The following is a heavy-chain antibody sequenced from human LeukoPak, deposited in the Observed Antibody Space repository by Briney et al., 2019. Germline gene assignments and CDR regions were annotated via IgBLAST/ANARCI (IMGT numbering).Heavy chain of an antibody. Sequence: GGSLRLSCSASGFTFSSYPMHWVRQAPGKGLEYVSAISSNGGSTYYADSVKGRVTISKDNSENTLYLQMNSLRPEDTAVYYCMNPNHYGSGRWGQGTLVTVSS. CDR1: GFTFSSYP. V-gene: IGHV3-64D*06. J-gene: IGHJ4*02. D-gene: IGHD3-10*01. CDR3: MNPNHYGSGR. CDR2: ISSNGGST.